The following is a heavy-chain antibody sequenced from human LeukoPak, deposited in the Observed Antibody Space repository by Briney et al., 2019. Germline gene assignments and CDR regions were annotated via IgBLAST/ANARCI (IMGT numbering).Heavy chain of an antibody. D-gene: IGHD3-3*01. Sequence: GGSLRLSCAASGFTFSSYAMHWVRQAPGKGLEWVAVISYDGSNKYYADSVKGRFTISRDNSKNTLYLQMNSLRAEDTAVYYCARDWRADWYFDLWGRGTLVTVSS. V-gene: IGHV3-30*04. CDR3: ARDWRADWYFDL. CDR2: ISYDGSNK. CDR1: GFTFSSYA. J-gene: IGHJ2*01.